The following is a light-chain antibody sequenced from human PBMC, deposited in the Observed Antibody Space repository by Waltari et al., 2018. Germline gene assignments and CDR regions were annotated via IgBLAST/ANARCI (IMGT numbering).Light chain of an antibody. V-gene: IGKV1-39*01. CDR3: EQSFRSLWT. CDR1: QTICSY. Sequence: DIQMTQSPSSLSASVGDRVTITCRASQTICSYLNWYQQKPGKDPNLLIYAASSLQSGVPVRFSGSGSGTVVCLTISSVQPEDFATYYCEQSFRSLWTFGQWTKVDIQ. CDR2: AAS. J-gene: IGKJ1*01.